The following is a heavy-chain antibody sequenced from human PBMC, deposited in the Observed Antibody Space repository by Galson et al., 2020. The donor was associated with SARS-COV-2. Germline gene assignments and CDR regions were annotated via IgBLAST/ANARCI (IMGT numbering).Heavy chain of an antibody. CDR1: GFTFSNYW. Sequence: GGSLRLSCAASGFTFSNYWMHWVRQAPGKGLVWVSSINGDGRSRTYADSVKGRFTISRDSAKNTVSLQMNSLRAEDTAVYYCATQEFYYGSSGYEEAGYGMDVWGQGTTVTVSS. J-gene: IGHJ6*02. CDR2: INGDGRSR. CDR3: ATQEFYYGSSGYEEAGYGMDV. V-gene: IGHV3-74*01. D-gene: IGHD3-22*01.